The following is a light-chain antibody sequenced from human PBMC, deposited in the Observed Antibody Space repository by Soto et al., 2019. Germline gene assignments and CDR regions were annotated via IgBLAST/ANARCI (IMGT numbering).Light chain of an antibody. CDR3: QHYVYPQWT. V-gene: IGKV3-20*01. CDR2: GAS. Sequence: EIVLTQSPGTLSLSPGERATLSCRASQSVTSSNLAWYQQRPGQAPRLLIHGASIRATGIPGRFSGSGSGTDFTLTISRLEPEDFAVYICQHYVYPQWTFGPGTKVEIK. J-gene: IGKJ1*01. CDR1: QSVTSSN.